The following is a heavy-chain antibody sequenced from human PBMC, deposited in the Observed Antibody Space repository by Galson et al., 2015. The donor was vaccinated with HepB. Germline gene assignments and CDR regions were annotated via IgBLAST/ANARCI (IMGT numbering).Heavy chain of an antibody. CDR2: ISYDGGNK. V-gene: IGHV3-30*18. Sequence: SLRLSCAASGFTFSSYGMHWVRQAPGKGLEWVAVISYDGGNKYYADSVKGRFTISRDNSKNTLYLQMNSLRAEDTAVYYCAKQGRQQLDGINYWGQGTLVTVSS. D-gene: IGHD6-13*01. CDR1: GFTFSSYG. J-gene: IGHJ4*02. CDR3: AKQGRQQLDGINY.